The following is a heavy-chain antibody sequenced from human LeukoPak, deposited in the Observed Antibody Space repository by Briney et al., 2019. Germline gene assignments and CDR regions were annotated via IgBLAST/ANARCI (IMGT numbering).Heavy chain of an antibody. CDR3: VGGRNSGFLPPFDL. CDR1: GFTFSSYA. D-gene: IGHD3-22*01. CDR2: ISYDGSNK. Sequence: GGSLRLSCAASGFTFSSYAMHWVRQAPGKGLEWVAVISYDGSNKYYADSVKGRFTISRDNSKNTLYLQMNSLRAEDTAVYYCVGGRNSGFLPPFDLWGQGTMVTVSS. V-gene: IGHV3-30-3*01. J-gene: IGHJ3*01.